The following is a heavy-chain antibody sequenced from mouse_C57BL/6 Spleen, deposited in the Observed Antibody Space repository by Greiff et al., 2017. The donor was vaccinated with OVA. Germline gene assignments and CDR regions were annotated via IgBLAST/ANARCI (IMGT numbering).Heavy chain of an antibody. Sequence: EVMLVESGGGLVKPGGSLKLSCAASGFTFSSYAMSWVRQTPEKRLEWVATISDGGSYTYYPDNVKGRFTISRDNAKNNLYLQMSHLKSEDTAMDYCARDSSGLAYWGQGTLVTVSA. D-gene: IGHD3-2*02. J-gene: IGHJ3*01. CDR3: ARDSSGLAY. CDR1: GFTFSSYA. V-gene: IGHV5-4*03. CDR2: ISDGGSYT.